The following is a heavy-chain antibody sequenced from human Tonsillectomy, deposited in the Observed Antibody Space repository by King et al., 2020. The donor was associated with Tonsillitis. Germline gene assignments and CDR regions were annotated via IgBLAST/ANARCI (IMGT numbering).Heavy chain of an antibody. D-gene: IGHD2-21*02. CDR1: GGSISSSSYY. V-gene: IGHV4-39*07. CDR2: IYYSGST. CDR3: AKKTCGGDCSLDY. J-gene: IGHJ4*02. Sequence: QLQESGPGLVKPSETLSLTCTVSGGSISSSSYYWGWIRQPPGKGLEWIGSIYYSGSTYYNPSLKSRVTISVDTSKNQFSLKLSSVTAADTAVYYCAKKTCGGDCSLDYWGQGTLVTVSS.